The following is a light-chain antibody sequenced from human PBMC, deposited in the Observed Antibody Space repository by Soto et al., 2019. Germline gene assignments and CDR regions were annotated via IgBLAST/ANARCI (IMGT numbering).Light chain of an antibody. CDR2: DVS. J-gene: IGLJ1*01. CDR1: SSDVGGYNY. V-gene: IGLV2-14*01. Sequence: QSALTQPASVSGSPGQSITISCTGTSSDVGGYNYVSWYQQHPGKAPKLMIYDVSNRPSGVSNRFSGSKSGNTASLTISGLQAEDEADYYCSSYTSSSTHHDVFGTGTKLTVL. CDR3: SSYTSSSTHHDV.